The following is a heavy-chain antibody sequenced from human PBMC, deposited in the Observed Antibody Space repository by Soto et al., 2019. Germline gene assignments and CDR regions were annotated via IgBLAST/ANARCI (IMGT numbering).Heavy chain of an antibody. Sequence: QVQLVQSGAEVKKPGASVKVSCKASGYTFTSYAMHWVRQAPGQRLEWMGWINAGNGNTKYSQKFQGRVTITRDTSASTAYMELSSLRSEDTAVYYCASPTTYSGYDPFGDYYGMDVWSQGTTVTVSS. CDR3: ASPTTYSGYDPFGDYYGMDV. CDR1: GYTFTSYA. D-gene: IGHD5-12*01. J-gene: IGHJ6*02. V-gene: IGHV1-3*01. CDR2: INAGNGNT.